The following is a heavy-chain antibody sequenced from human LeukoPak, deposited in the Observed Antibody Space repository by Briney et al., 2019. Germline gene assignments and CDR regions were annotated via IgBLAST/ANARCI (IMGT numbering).Heavy chain of an antibody. CDR3: ARHRYYDSSGYSRAFDY. D-gene: IGHD3-22*01. Sequence: SETLSLTCTVSGGSISSYYWSWIRQPPGKGLEWIGEINHSGSTNYNPSLKSRVTISVDTSKNQFSLKLSSVTAADTAVYYCARHRYYDSSGYSRAFDYWGQGTLVTVSS. V-gene: IGHV4-34*01. CDR2: INHSGST. J-gene: IGHJ4*02. CDR1: GGSISSYY.